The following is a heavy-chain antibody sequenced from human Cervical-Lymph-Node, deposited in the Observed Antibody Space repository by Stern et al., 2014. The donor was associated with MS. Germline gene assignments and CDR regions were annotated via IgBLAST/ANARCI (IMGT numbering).Heavy chain of an antibody. V-gene: IGHV1-46*01. CDR1: GYTFTSYY. Sequence: QVQLVQSGAEVKKPGASVKGSCKASGYTFTSYYMHWVRQAPGQGLEWMGIINPSGGSTRYAQKFQGRVTMTRDTSTSTVYMELSSLRSEDTAVYYCARDLGRGYFDYWGQGTLVTVSS. J-gene: IGHJ4*02. CDR3: ARDLGRGYFDY. CDR2: INPSGGST.